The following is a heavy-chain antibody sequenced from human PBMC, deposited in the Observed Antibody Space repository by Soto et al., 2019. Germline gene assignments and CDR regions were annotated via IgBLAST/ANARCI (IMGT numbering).Heavy chain of an antibody. CDR2: IIPIFGTA. CDR3: AGGDDSSGYLDY. CDR1: GGTFSGYA. V-gene: IGHV1-69*13. D-gene: IGHD3-22*01. Sequence: SVKVSCKASGGTFSGYAISWVRQAPGQGLEWMGGIIPIFGTANYAQKFQGRVTITADESTSTAYMELSSLRSEDTAVYYCAGGDDSSGYLDYWGQGTLVTVSS. J-gene: IGHJ4*02.